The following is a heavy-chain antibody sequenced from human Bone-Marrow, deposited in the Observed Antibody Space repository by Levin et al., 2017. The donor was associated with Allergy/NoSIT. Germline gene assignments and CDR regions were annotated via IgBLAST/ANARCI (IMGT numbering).Heavy chain of an antibody. CDR2: IWYDGSKK. D-gene: IGHD2-15*01. Sequence: GGSLRLSCAASGFTFSSYGMHWVRQAPGKGLEWVAVIWYDGSKKYYADSVKGRFTISRDNSKNTLYLQMNSLRAEDTAVYYCARDAWGQGGGWFDYWGQGTLVTVSS. J-gene: IGHJ4*02. V-gene: IGHV3-33*01. CDR1: GFTFSSYG. CDR3: ARDAWGQGGGWFDY.